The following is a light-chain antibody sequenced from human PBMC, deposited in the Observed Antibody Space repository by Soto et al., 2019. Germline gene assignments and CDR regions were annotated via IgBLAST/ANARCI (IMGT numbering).Light chain of an antibody. CDR2: HVS. Sequence: QSALTQPASVSGSPGQSITISCTGTSGDVGAYNFVSWYQQHPGKAPKLIIYHVSDRPSGFSSRFSGSKSGNSASLTISGLHAEDEAVYYCSSYAGSDTFVFGTGTKVTVL. V-gene: IGLV2-14*03. J-gene: IGLJ1*01. CDR3: SSYAGSDTFV. CDR1: SGDVGAYNF.